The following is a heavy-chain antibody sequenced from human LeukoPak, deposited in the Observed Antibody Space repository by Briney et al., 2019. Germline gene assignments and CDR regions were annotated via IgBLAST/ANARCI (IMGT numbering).Heavy chain of an antibody. V-gene: IGHV3-30*02. D-gene: IGHD1-26*01. CDR3: ARGGRSLKGFFDY. CDR2: IRYDGSNK. Sequence: GGSLRLSCAASGFTFSSYGMHWVRQAPGKGLEWVAFIRYDGSNKYYADSVKGRFTISRDNAKNSLYLQMNSLRAEDTALYYCARGGRSLKGFFDYWGQGTLVTVSS. J-gene: IGHJ4*02. CDR1: GFTFSSYG.